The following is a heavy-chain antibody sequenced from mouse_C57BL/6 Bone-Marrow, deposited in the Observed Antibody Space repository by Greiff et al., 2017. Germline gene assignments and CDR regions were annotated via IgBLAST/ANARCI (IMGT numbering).Heavy chain of an antibody. CDR2: IYPRSGNT. J-gene: IGHJ2*01. CDR3: ARRDLYYFDY. V-gene: IGHV1-81*01. CDR1: GYTFTSYG. Sequence: VQVVESGAELARPGASVKLSCKASGYTFTSYGISWVKQRTGQGLEWIGEIYPRSGNTYYNEKFKGKATLTADKSSSTAYMELRSLTSEDSAVYFCARRDLYYFDYWGQGTTLTVSS.